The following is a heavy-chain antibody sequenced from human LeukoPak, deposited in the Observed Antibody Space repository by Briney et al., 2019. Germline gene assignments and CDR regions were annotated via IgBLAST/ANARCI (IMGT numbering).Heavy chain of an antibody. J-gene: IGHJ4*02. D-gene: IGHD5-12*01. V-gene: IGHV4-34*01. CDR2: VNHGGSI. CDR1: GGSFTGYY. CDR3: ARVARYDYSYYFDY. Sequence: PSETLSLTCSISGGSFTGYYWAWIRQPPGKGLDWIGEVNHGGSISYNPSLKSRVTISVDTSKSQFSLSLNSVTAADTAVYYCARVARYDYSYYFDYWGQGTLVTVSS.